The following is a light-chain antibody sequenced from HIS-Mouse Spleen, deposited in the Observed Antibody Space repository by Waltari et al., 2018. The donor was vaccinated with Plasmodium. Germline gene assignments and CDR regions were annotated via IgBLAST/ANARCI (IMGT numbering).Light chain of an antibody. Sequence: QLVLTQSPSASASLGASVKLTCTLSSGHSSYAIAWHQQQPEKGPRYLMKLNSDGSHSKGDGIPDRFSGSSSWAERYLTISSLQSEDEADYYCQTWGTDVVFGGGTKLTVL. CDR2: LNSDGSH. J-gene: IGLJ2*01. CDR3: QTWGTDVV. CDR1: SGHSSYA. V-gene: IGLV4-69*01.